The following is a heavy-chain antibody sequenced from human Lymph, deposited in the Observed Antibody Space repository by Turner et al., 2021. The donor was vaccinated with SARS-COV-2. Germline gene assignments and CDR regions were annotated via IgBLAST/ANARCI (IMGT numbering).Heavy chain of an antibody. Sequence: QVQLVESGGGVVQPGRSLRLSCAASGFTFSSYAMHWVRQAPGKGLEWVAVIWYDGSNKYYADSVKGRFTISRDNSKNTLYLQMNSLRVEDTAVYYCAREGEVGATGFDYWGQGTLVTVSS. CDR2: IWYDGSNK. D-gene: IGHD1-26*01. V-gene: IGHV3-33*08. J-gene: IGHJ4*02. CDR3: AREGEVGATGFDY. CDR1: GFTFSSYA.